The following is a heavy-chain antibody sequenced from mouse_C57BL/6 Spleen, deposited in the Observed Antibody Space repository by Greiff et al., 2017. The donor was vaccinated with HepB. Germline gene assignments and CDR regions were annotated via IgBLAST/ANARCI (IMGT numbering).Heavy chain of an antibody. CDR3: ARNLLPDAMDY. Sequence: VQLQQSGAELAKPGASVKLSCKASGYTFTSYWMHWVKQRPGQGLEWIGYINPSSGYTKYNQKFKDKATLTADKSSSTAYKQLSSLTYDDSAVYYCARNLLPDAMDYWGQGTSVTVSS. J-gene: IGHJ4*01. CDR1: GYTFTSYW. V-gene: IGHV1-7*01. D-gene: IGHD1-1*01. CDR2: INPSSGYT.